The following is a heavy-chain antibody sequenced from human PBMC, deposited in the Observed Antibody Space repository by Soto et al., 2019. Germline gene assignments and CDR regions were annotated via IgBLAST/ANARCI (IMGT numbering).Heavy chain of an antibody. D-gene: IGHD6-25*01. CDR3: ARESGGYDSSTRYGLDV. V-gene: IGHV4-31*03. J-gene: IGHJ6*02. CDR2: IYYSGST. CDR1: GGSISSVGHY. Sequence: KPSETLSLTCSVSGGSISSVGHYWTWIRQQPGKGLEWIGYIYYSGSTDYNPSLKSRVTISVDRSKNQFSLNLSSVTAADTAKYYCARESGGYDSSTRYGLDVWGQGTTVTVSS.